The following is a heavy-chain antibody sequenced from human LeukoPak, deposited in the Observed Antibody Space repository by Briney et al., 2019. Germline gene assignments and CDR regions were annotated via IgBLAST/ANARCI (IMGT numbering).Heavy chain of an antibody. Sequence: GGSLRLSCAASGFIFSNYDMNCVRQAPGKGLEWVSSTDTRGIDKYYADPVRGRLTISRDNAESSLSLQMNSLRAEDTAVYYCARXAYXGXXTXFTLWGQGTLVIAS. CDR3: ARXAYXGXXTXFTL. CDR2: TDTRGIDK. V-gene: IGHV3-21*01. D-gene: IGHD1-26*01. CDR1: GFIFSNYD. J-gene: IGHJ4*02.